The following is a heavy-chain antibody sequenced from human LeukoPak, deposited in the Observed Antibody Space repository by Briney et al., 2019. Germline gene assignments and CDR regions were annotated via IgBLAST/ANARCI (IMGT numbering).Heavy chain of an antibody. J-gene: IGHJ4*02. CDR1: GFTFTDTY. D-gene: IGHD7-27*01. V-gene: IGHV3-11*04. Sequence: GGSLRLSCAVSGFTFTDTYMTWIRQAPGKGLESLSYISPSGTDISYADSVKGRFTISRDNSKNTLYLQMNSLRAEDTAVYYCASRKLGNDYWGQGTLVTVSS. CDR3: ASRKLGNDY. CDR2: ISPSGTDI.